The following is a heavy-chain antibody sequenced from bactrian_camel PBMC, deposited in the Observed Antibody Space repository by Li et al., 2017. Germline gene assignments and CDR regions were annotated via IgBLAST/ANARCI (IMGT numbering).Heavy chain of an antibody. V-gene: IGHV3S57*01. D-gene: IGHD2*01. Sequence: HVQLVESGGGSVQAGGSLRLSCAATAYASSSPCMGWFRQPPGKEREGVASIDSAGMTTYSDSVKGRFTISKDNANNALYLQMNSLTPEDTAMYYCAAAGSSRYTFPSVNRLTFNYNYWGQGTQVTVS. CDR1: AYASSSPC. J-gene: IGHJ4*01. CDR2: IDSAGMT. CDR3: AAAGSSRYTFPSVNRLTFNYNY.